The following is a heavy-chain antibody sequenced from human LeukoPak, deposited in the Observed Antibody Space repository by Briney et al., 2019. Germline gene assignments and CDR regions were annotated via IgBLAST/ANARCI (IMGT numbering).Heavy chain of an antibody. CDR2: ISWNSGSI. Sequence: GGSLRLSCAASGFTFDDYAMHWVRQAPGKGLEWVSGISWNSGSIGYADSVEGRFTISRDNAKNSLYLQMNSLRAEDTALYYCAKDNGSSGWYGTLGYWGQGTLVTVSS. V-gene: IGHV3-9*01. D-gene: IGHD6-19*01. CDR1: GFTFDDYA. CDR3: AKDNGSSGWYGTLGY. J-gene: IGHJ4*02.